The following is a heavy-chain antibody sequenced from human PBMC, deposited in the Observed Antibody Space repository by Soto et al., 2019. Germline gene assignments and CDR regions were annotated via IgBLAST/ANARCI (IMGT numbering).Heavy chain of an antibody. D-gene: IGHD3-3*01. CDR3: ASHYDMWSGYLSPVDY. Sequence: QVQLVESGGDLVKPGGSLRLSCAASGYTFSDYYMSWIRQAPGKGLEWLSYIDTSGTKIYYADSVKGRFTSTRDNAKNSLYLEINSLRDEDTAVYYCASHYDMWSGYLSPVDYWGQGTLVTVSS. V-gene: IGHV3-11*01. CDR2: IDTSGTKI. J-gene: IGHJ4*02. CDR1: GYTFSDYY.